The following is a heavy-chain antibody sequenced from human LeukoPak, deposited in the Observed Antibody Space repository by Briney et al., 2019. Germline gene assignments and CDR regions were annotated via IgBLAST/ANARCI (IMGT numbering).Heavy chain of an antibody. Sequence: GGSLRLSCAASGFTFSSYAMSWVRQVPGKGLEWVSVISGSGDNTYYADSVKGRFTISRDNSKNMLYLQMNSLRAEDTAVYYCARDTIWGRGSYLDVWGRGTLVTVSS. D-gene: IGHD3-10*01. CDR3: ARDTIWGRGSYLDV. CDR2: ISGSGDNT. CDR1: GFTFSSYA. V-gene: IGHV3-23*01. J-gene: IGHJ2*01.